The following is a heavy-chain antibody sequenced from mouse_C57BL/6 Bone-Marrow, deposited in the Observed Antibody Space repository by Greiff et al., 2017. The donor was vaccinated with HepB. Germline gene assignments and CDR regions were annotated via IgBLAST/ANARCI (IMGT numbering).Heavy chain of an antibody. D-gene: IGHD3-1*01. V-gene: IGHV1-69*01. CDR2: IDPSDSYT. Sequence: QVQLQQPGAELVMPGASVKLSCKASGYTFTSYWMHWVKQRPGQGLEWIGEIDPSDSYTNYNQKFKGKSTLTVDKSSSTAYMQLSSLTSEDSAVYYCARRGLRYWYFDVWGTGTTVTVSS. J-gene: IGHJ1*03. CDR3: ARRGLRYWYFDV. CDR1: GYTFTSYW.